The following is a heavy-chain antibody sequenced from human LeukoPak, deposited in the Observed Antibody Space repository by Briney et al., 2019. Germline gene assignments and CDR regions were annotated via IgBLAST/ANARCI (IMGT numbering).Heavy chain of an antibody. J-gene: IGHJ4*02. D-gene: IGHD3-10*01. V-gene: IGHV4-39*01. CDR1: GGSISITRYY. CDR3: ARQSDYYDSGKEGYFDY. CDR2: VYYSGST. Sequence: SETLSLTCTVSGGSISITRYYWVWIRQPPGEGLDWIGSVYYSGSTLYNASLKNRVTISVDTSKNQFSLKLSSVTAADTAVYYCARQSDYYDSGKEGYFDYWGQGTLVTVSS.